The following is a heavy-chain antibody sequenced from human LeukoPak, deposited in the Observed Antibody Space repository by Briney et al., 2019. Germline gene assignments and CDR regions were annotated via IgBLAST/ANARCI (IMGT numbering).Heavy chain of an antibody. CDR3: ARVGAQSSGWWRYYFDY. CDR1: GYTFTSYA. CDR2: INAGNGNT. Sequence: ASVKVSCKASGYTFTSYAMYWVRQAPGQRLEWMGWINAGNGNTKYSQKFQGRVTITRDTSASTAYMELSSLRSEDTAVYYCARVGAQSSGWWRYYFDYWGQGTLVTVSS. V-gene: IGHV1-3*01. D-gene: IGHD6-19*01. J-gene: IGHJ4*02.